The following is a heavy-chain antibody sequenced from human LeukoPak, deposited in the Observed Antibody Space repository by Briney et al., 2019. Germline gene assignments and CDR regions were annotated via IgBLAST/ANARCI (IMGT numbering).Heavy chain of an antibody. CDR2: ISSSSSYI. J-gene: IGHJ6*03. CDR3: AKDGSRSREVFPYYYGSGRLQYMDV. V-gene: IGHV3-21*01. Sequence: GSLRLSCAASGFTFSSYSMNWVRQAPGKGLEWVSSISSSSSYIYYADSVKGRFTISRDNSKNTLYLQMNSLRDEDTAMFYCAKDGSRSREVFPYYYGSGRLQYMDVWGKGTTVTISS. D-gene: IGHD3-10*01. CDR1: GFTFSSYS.